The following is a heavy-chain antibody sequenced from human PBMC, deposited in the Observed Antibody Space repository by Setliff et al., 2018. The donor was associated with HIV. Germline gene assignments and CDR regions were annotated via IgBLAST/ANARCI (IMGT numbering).Heavy chain of an antibody. Sequence: GGSLRLSCAASGFAFDNYCMTWVRQAPGKGLEWVSAIWYDGSIEYYIDSVKGRFTISRGNSKSTLYLQMTNLRSEDTALYFCAKGAGPTTLAEPFDSWGQGTLVTVSS. J-gene: IGHJ4*02. CDR3: AKGAGPTTLAEPFDS. CDR2: IWYDGSIE. V-gene: IGHV3-33*08. D-gene: IGHD1-26*01. CDR1: GFAFDNYC.